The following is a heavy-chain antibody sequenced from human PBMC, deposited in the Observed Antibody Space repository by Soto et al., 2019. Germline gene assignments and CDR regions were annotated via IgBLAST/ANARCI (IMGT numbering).Heavy chain of an antibody. Sequence: GGSLRLSCAASGFTFSSYAMHWVRQAPGKGLEWVAVISYDGSNKYYADSVKGRFTISRDNSKNTLYLQMNSLRAEDTAVYYCATPYPRDFWSGYYAILRPYYYYRMDVWGQGTTVTVSS. V-gene: IGHV3-30-3*01. J-gene: IGHJ6*02. D-gene: IGHD3-3*01. CDR3: ATPYPRDFWSGYYAILRPYYYYRMDV. CDR2: ISYDGSNK. CDR1: GFTFSSYA.